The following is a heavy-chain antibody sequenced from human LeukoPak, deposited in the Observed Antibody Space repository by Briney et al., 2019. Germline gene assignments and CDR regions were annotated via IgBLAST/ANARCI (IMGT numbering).Heavy chain of an antibody. V-gene: IGHV3-23*01. J-gene: IGHJ4*02. CDR1: GFTFSSYA. D-gene: IGHD4-17*01. CDR3: ARDRYGDYVQDY. CDR2: ISGSGTNT. Sequence: GGSLRLSCAASGFTFSSYAMSWVRQAPGKGLEWVSSISGSGTNTDYADSVKGRFTISRDNSKNTVNVQMNSLRDEDTAVYYCARDRYGDYVQDYWGQGTLVTVSS.